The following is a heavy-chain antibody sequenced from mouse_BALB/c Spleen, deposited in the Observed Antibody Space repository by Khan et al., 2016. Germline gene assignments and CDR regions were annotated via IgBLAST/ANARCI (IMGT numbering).Heavy chain of an antibody. CDR2: IRLKSNNYAT. J-gene: IGHJ3*01. V-gene: IGHV6-6*02. CDR1: GFTFSNYW. Sequence: EVKLEVSGGGLVQPGGSMKLSCVASGFTFSNYWMNWVRQSPEKGLEWVAEIRLKSNNYATHYAESVKGRFTISRDDSKSSAYLQMNNLRAEDTGIYYCSAGCAYWGQGTLVTVSA. CDR3: SAGCAY.